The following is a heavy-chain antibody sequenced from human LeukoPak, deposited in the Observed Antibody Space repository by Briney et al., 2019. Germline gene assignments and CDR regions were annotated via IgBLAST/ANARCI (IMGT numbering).Heavy chain of an antibody. CDR2: INHSGST. Sequence: SETLSLTCAVYGGSFSGYYWSWIRQPPGKGLEWIGEINHSGSTNYNPSLKSRVTISVDTSKNQFSLKLSSVTAADTAVYYCARRWQWLVSRLDYWGQGTLVTVSS. V-gene: IGHV4-34*01. D-gene: IGHD6-19*01. CDR1: GGSFSGYY. CDR3: ARRWQWLVSRLDY. J-gene: IGHJ4*02.